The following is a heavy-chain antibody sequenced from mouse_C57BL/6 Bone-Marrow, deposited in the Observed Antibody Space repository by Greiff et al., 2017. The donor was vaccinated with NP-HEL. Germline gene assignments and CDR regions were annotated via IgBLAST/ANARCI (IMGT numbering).Heavy chain of an antibody. D-gene: IGHD1-1*01. CDR1: GYTFTSYW. CDR2: IDPSDSYT. Sequence: VQLQQPGAELVMPGASVKLSCKASGYTFTSYWMHWVKQRPGQGLEWIGEIDPSDSYTNYNQKFKGKSTLTVDKSSSTAYMQLSSLTSEDSAVYYCARKGVTVVPYFDVWGTGTTVTVSS. V-gene: IGHV1-69*01. CDR3: ARKGVTVVPYFDV. J-gene: IGHJ1*03.